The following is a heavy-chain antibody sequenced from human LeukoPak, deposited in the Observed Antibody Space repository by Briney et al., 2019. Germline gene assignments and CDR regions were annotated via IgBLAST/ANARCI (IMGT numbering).Heavy chain of an antibody. CDR2: IDHSGST. D-gene: IGHD3-16*01. J-gene: IGHJ4*02. V-gene: IGHV4-34*01. CDR3: ASGSMGSLSFDY. Sequence: SETLSLTCAVYGGSFSGYYWSWIRQPPGKGLEWIGEIDHSGSTNYNPSLKSRVTISVDTSKNQFSLKLSSVTAADTAVYYCASGSMGSLSFDYWGQGTLVTVSS. CDR1: GGSFSGYY.